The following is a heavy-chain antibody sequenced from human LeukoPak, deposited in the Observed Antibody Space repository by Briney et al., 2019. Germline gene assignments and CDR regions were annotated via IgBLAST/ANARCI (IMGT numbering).Heavy chain of an antibody. CDR1: GFTFDDYA. Sequence: GRSLRLSCAASGFTFDDYAMHWVQQAPGKGLEWVSGISWNSGSIGYADSVKGRFTISRDNAKNSLYLQMNSLRAEDTAVYYCARALLLDSYFDYWGQGTLVTVSS. CDR2: ISWNSGSI. D-gene: IGHD1-20*01. J-gene: IGHJ4*02. V-gene: IGHV3-9*01. CDR3: ARALLLDSYFDY.